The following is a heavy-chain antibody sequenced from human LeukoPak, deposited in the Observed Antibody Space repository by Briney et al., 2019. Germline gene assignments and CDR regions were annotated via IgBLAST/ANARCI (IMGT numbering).Heavy chain of an antibody. V-gene: IGHV3-33*08. Sequence: PGGSLRLSCSVSGFTFSNYCMSWVRQAPGKGLEWVAAIWYDESKEYSGDSVKGRFTISRDKSKNTLYLQMNSLRAEDTAVYYCARDPYYGSGKYYHGMDLWGQGTTVTVSS. CDR3: ARDPYYGSGKYYHGMDL. CDR2: IWYDESKE. J-gene: IGHJ6*02. D-gene: IGHD3-10*01. CDR1: GFTFSNYC.